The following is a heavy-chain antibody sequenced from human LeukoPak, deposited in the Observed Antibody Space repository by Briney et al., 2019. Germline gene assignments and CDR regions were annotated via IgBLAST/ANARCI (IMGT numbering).Heavy chain of an antibody. V-gene: IGHV1-69*02. CDR3: ARSSTDDAFDI. CDR1: GGTLITYS. D-gene: IGHD2-15*01. Sequence: ASVKVSCKASGGTLITYSISWVRQAPGQGLEWMGRIIPILGIANYAQKFQGRVTIAADKSTSTAYMELSSLRSEDTAVYYCARSSTDDAFDIWGQGTMVTVSS. CDR2: IIPILGIA. J-gene: IGHJ3*02.